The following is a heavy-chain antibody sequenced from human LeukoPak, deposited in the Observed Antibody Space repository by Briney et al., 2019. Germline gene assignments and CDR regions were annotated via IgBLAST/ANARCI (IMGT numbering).Heavy chain of an antibody. V-gene: IGHV4-59*01. Sequence: SETLSLTCTVSGGSISSYYWSWIRQPPGKGLEWIGYIYYSGSTNYNPSLKSRVTISVDTSKNQFSLKLSSVTAADTAVYYCARDLSYYYDSSGGAFDIWGQGTMVTVSS. CDR1: GGSISSYY. CDR3: ARDLSYYYDSSGGAFDI. CDR2: IYYSGST. D-gene: IGHD3-22*01. J-gene: IGHJ3*02.